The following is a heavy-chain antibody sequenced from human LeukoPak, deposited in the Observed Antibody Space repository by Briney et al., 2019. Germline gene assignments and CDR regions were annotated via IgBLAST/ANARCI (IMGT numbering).Heavy chain of an antibody. CDR2: IYSDGST. V-gene: IGHV3-53*05. Sequence: GGSLRLSCAASGFTVSSSYMNWVRQAPGKGLEWVSVIYSDGSTYYADSVKGRFTISRDNSKNTLYLQMNSLRAEDTAVYYCTTVGALFDIWGQGTMVTVSS. J-gene: IGHJ3*02. CDR1: GFTVSSSY. CDR3: TTVGALFDI.